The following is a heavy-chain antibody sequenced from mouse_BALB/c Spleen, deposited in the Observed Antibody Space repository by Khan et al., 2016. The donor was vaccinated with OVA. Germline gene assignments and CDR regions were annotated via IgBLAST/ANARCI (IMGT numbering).Heavy chain of an antibody. CDR1: GFTFSTYG. CDR2: ISSGGSYT. J-gene: IGHJ3*01. CDR3: TRLVYYYKSGGFAY. V-gene: IGHV5-6*01. D-gene: IGHD1-1*01. Sequence: EVQLVESGGDLVKPGGSLKLSCAASGFTFSTYGMSWVRQTPDKRLEWVAGISSGGSYTYYPDSVKGRFTISRDNAKNTLHLQMSSLKSEDTAMYYCTRLVYYYKSGGFAYWGQGTLVTVSA.